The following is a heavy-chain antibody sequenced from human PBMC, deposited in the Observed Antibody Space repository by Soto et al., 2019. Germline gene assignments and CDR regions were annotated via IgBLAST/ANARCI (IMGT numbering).Heavy chain of an antibody. J-gene: IGHJ3*02. D-gene: IGHD3-10*01. V-gene: IGHV4-39*07. CDR3: ARVWGGAFDI. CDR2: IYYSGST. Sequence: SETLSLTCTVSGGSISSSSYYWGWIRQPPGKGLEWIGSIYYSGSTNYNPSLKSRVTISVDTSKNQFSLKLSSVTAADTAVYYCARVWGGAFDIWGQGTMVTVSS. CDR1: GGSISSSSYY.